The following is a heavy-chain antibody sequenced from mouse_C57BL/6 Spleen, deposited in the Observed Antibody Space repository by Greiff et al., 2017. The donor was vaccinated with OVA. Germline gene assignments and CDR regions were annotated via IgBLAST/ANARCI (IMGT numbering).Heavy chain of an antibody. CDR2: ISYDGSN. J-gene: IGHJ2*01. CDR3: ARESNYYY. D-gene: IGHD2-5*01. Sequence: EVQVVESGPGLVKPSQSLSLTCSVTGYSITSGYYWNWIRQFPGNKLEWMGYISYDGSNNYNPSLKNRISITRDTSKNQFFLKLNSVTTEDTATYYCARESNYYYWGQGTTLTVSS. V-gene: IGHV3-6*01. CDR1: GYSITSGYY.